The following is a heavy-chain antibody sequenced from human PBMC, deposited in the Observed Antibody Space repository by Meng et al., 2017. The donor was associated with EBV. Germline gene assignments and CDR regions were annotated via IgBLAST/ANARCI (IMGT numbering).Heavy chain of an antibody. CDR1: GFSLSTSGVG. CDR3: AHSRVGATEFDY. Sequence: QITLKEAGPTLVKPRQTLTLTCTFSGFSLSTSGVGVGWIRQPPGKALEWLALIYWDDDKRYSPSLKSRLTITKDTSKNQVVLTMTNMDPVDTATYYCAHSRVGATEFDYWGQGTLVTVSS. V-gene: IGHV2-5*02. J-gene: IGHJ4*02. CDR2: IYWDDDK. D-gene: IGHD1-26*01.